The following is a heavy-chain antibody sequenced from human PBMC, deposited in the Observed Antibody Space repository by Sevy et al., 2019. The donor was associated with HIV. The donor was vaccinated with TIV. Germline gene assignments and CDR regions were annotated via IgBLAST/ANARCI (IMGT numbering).Heavy chain of an antibody. V-gene: IGHV3-74*01. D-gene: IGHD3-3*01. CDR3: ARDQFSYFDY. CDR2: INSDGSIT. J-gene: IGHJ4*02. Sequence: GGYLRLSCATSGFTFTTYWMHWVRQSPGKGLVWVSRINSDGSITDYADSVKGRFTMSRDNAKNTLYLQMNSLRAEDTAVYYCARDQFSYFDYWGQGTLVTVSS. CDR1: GFTFTTYW.